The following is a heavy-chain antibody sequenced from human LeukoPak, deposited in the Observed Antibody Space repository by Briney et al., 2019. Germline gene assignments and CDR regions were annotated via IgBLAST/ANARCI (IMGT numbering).Heavy chain of an antibody. CDR1: GFIFSGHW. CDR3: ASELLFPFDY. CDR2: IKQGGSEK. Sequence: GGSLRLSCAASGFIFSGHWMSWVRQAPGKGLEWVANIKQGGSEKYYVDSVKGRFTISRDNAKNSLYLQMNSLRAEDTAVYYRASELLFPFDYWGQGTLVTVSS. D-gene: IGHD2-21*01. V-gene: IGHV3-7*03. J-gene: IGHJ4*02.